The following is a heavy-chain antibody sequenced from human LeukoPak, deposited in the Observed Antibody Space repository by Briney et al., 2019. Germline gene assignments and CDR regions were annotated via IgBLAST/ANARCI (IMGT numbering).Heavy chain of an antibody. CDR1: GFTFDDYT. V-gene: IGHV3-9*01. Sequence: PGGSLRLSCAASGFTFDDYTMHWVRQVPGKGLEWVSRISWNSGNIGYADSVKGRFTISGDNAKNSIYLQMHTLKPEDTALYYCAKGEPTDWYFDLWGRGTLVTVSS. J-gene: IGHJ2*01. CDR3: AKGEPTDWYFDL. CDR2: ISWNSGNI.